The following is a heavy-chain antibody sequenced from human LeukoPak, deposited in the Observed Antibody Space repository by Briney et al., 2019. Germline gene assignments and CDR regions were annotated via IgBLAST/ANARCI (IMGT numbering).Heavy chain of an antibody. J-gene: IGHJ4*02. CDR3: ATSDSSGYYYFIY. CDR2: IIPIFGTA. V-gene: IGHV1-69*13. Sequence: GASVKVSCKASGYTFTSYAMNWVRQAPGQGLEWMGGIIPIFGTANYAQKFQGRVTITADESTSTAYMELSSLRSEDTAVYYCATSDSSGYYYFIYWGQGTLVTVSS. D-gene: IGHD3-22*01. CDR1: GYTFTSYA.